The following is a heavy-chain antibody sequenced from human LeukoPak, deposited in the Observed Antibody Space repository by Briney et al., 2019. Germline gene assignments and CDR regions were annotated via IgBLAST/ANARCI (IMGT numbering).Heavy chain of an antibody. CDR2: IYRDGTT. CDR3: AKTGGPWD. D-gene: IGHD7-27*01. Sequence: GGSLRLSCAASGFTVSTNFMTWVRQAPGKGTEWVSVIYRDGTTHYADSVKGRFTISRDSLRNTLDLQMNGLRAEDTAVYYCAKTGGPWDWGQGALVTVSS. V-gene: IGHV3-53*01. J-gene: IGHJ4*02. CDR1: GFTVSTNF.